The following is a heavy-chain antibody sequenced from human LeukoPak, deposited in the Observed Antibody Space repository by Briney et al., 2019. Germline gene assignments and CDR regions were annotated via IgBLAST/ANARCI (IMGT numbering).Heavy chain of an antibody. CDR3: ARGVREKNRGFLLYYYYYYMDV. Sequence: SSETLSLTCTVSGGSISSYYWSWIRQPPGKGLEWIGYIYYSGSTNYNPSLKSRVTISVDTSENQFSLNLSSVTAADTAVYYCARGVREKNRGFLLYYYYYYMDVWGKGTTVAISS. D-gene: IGHD3-10*01. CDR1: GGSISSYY. CDR2: IYYSGST. V-gene: IGHV4-59*01. J-gene: IGHJ6*03.